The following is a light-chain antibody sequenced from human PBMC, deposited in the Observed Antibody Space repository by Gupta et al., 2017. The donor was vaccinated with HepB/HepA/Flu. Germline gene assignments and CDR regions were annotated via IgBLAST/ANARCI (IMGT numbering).Light chain of an antibody. CDR2: WNN. CDR3: AAGDDSLSGVL. CDR1: SSNIGSNY. V-gene: IGLV1-47*01. Sequence: QSVLTQPPSASGPPGQRVTISCSGSSSNIGSNYVYWYQQVPGPAPQLLIYWNNQRPSGGPDRFSGSKSGTSASLAISGLRPEDEDDYNCAAGDDSLSGVLFGGGTKLTVL. J-gene: IGLJ2*01.